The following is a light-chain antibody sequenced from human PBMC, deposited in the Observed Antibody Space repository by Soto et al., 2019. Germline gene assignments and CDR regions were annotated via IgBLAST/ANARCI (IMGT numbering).Light chain of an antibody. CDR1: QSISSW. Sequence: DIQMTQSPSTLSASVGDRVTITCRASQSISSWLAWYQQKPGKAPKLLIYKASSLESGVPSRFSGSGSGTESPLPTTSRQPDVFHTYSYQKYNIYWRPSGKGPKVKI. CDR2: KAS. J-gene: IGKJ1*01. CDR3: QKYNIYWRP. V-gene: IGKV1-5*03.